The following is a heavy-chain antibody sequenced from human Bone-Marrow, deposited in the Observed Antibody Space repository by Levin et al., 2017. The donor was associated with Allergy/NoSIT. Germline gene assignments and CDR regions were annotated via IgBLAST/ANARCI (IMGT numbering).Heavy chain of an antibody. J-gene: IGHJ4*02. V-gene: IGHV4-31*03. CDR1: GDAISRSSFF. CDR2: IYKTGST. D-gene: IGHD6-13*01. CDR3: ARDSIGAAVDY. Sequence: SETLSLTCSVTGDAISRSSFFWTWIRQHPGTALEWIGYIYKTGSTYYNPSLKSRITISADTSKNHFSLRLNSVTAADTATYYCARDSIGAAVDYWGQGTLVTVSS.